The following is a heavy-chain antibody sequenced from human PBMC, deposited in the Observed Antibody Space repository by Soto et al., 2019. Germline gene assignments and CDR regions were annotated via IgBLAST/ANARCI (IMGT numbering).Heavy chain of an antibody. Sequence: HPGWSLRLSCAASGFTFSSYGMHGVRQAPGKGLVWVSRINSDGSSTSYADSVKGRFTISRDNAKNTLYLQMNSLRAEDTAVYYCARCPYSSGWPGRHYYYYYGMDVWGQGTTVTVSS. V-gene: IGHV3-74*01. D-gene: IGHD6-19*01. CDR2: INSDGSST. J-gene: IGHJ6*02. CDR1: GFTFSSYG. CDR3: ARCPYSSGWPGRHYYYYYGMDV.